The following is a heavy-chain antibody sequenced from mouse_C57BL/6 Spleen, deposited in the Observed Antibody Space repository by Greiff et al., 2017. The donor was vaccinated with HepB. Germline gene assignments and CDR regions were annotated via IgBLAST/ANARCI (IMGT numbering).Heavy chain of an antibody. CDR2: IYPGDGDT. V-gene: IGHV1-82*01. D-gene: IGHD2-1*01. Sequence: QVQLQQSGPELVKPGASVKISCKASGYAFSSSWMNWVKQRPGKGLEWIGRIYPGDGDTNYNGKFKGKATLTADKSSSTAYMQLSSLTSEDSAVYFCAISTVFAYWGQGTLVTVSA. J-gene: IGHJ3*01. CDR1: GYAFSSSW. CDR3: AISTVFAY.